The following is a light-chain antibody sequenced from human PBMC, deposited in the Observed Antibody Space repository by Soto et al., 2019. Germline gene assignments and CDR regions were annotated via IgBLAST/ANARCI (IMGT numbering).Light chain of an antibody. CDR2: GAS. J-gene: IGKJ5*01. CDR1: QSVSSN. CDR3: QQYNNWVPIT. V-gene: IGKV3-15*01. Sequence: EIVMTQSPATLSVSPGERATLSCRASQSVSSNLAWNQQKPGQAPRLLIYGASTRSTGNPARFSGSGSGTEFTLTISSLQSEDFAVYYCQQYNNWVPITFGQGTRLEIK.